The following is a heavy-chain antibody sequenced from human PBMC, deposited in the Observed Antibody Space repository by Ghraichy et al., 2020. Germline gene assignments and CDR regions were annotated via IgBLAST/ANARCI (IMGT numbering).Heavy chain of an antibody. V-gene: IGHV3-48*02. D-gene: IGHD4/OR15-4a*01. J-gene: IGHJ6*02. Sequence: SLNISCAASGFAFSSFTMNWVRQAPGKGLEWVSYISGRSNSIYYADSVKGRFTVSRDNAENSLFLQMDSLRDEDTAVYYCARVVPHYYYYGLDVWGQGTTVIVSS. CDR3: ARVVPHYYYYGLDV. CDR2: ISGRSNSI. CDR1: GFAFSSFT.